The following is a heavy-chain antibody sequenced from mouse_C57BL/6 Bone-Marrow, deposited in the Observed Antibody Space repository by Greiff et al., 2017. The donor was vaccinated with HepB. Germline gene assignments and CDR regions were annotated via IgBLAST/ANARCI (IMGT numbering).Heavy chain of an antibody. CDR1: GYTFTSYW. CDR3: ARNYYGSSLWYFDV. J-gene: IGHJ1*03. D-gene: IGHD1-1*01. V-gene: IGHV1-55*01. Sequence: QVHVKQPGAELVKPGASVKMSCKASGYTFTSYWITWVKQRPGQGLEWIGDIYPGSGSTNYNEKFKSKATLTVDTSSSTAYMQLSSLTSEDSAVYYCARNYYGSSLWYFDVWGTGTTVTVSS. CDR2: IYPGSGST.